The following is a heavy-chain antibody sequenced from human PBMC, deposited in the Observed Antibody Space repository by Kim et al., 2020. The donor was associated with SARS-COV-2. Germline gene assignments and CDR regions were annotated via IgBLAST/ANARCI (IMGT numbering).Heavy chain of an antibody. J-gene: IGHJ6*02. V-gene: IGHV3-15*01. Sequence: GGSLRLSCAASGFTFSNAWMSWVRQAPGKGLEWVGRIKSKTDGGTTDYAAPVKGRFTISRDDSKNTLYLQMNSLKTEDTAVYYCTTDSTTMVRGVIYYYYGMDVCGQGTTVTVSS. CDR2: IKSKTDGGTT. CDR1: GFTFSNAW. CDR3: TTDSTTMVRGVIYYYYGMDV. D-gene: IGHD3-10*01.